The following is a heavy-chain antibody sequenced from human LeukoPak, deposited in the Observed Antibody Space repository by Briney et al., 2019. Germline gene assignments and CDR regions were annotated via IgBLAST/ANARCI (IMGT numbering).Heavy chain of an antibody. J-gene: IGHJ6*02. Sequence: SETLSLTCTVSGGSISRYYWSWIRQPAGKGLEWIGRIYTSGSTNYNPSLKSRVTLSVDTPKNQFSLKLSSVTAADTAVYYCARAITMVRGVTIDLGMDVWGQGTTVTVSS. D-gene: IGHD3-10*01. V-gene: IGHV4-4*07. CDR1: GGSISRYY. CDR3: ARAITMVRGVTIDLGMDV. CDR2: IYTSGST.